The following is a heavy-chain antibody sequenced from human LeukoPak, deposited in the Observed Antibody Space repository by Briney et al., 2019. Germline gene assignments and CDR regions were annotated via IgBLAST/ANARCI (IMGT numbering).Heavy chain of an antibody. CDR3: ARDVAPSDTAMVNFDY. D-gene: IGHD5-18*01. CDR2: INPDGGNT. Sequence: ASVKVSCKASGYTFTNSYIHWVRQAPGQVLEWMGLINPDGGNTNYAQNFQGRVTMTRDTSISTAYMELSRLRSDDTAVYYCARDVAPSDTAMVNFDYWGQGTLVTVSS. CDR1: GYTFTNSY. J-gene: IGHJ4*02. V-gene: IGHV1-2*02.